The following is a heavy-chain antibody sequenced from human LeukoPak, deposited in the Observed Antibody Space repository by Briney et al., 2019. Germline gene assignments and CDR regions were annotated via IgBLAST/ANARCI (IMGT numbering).Heavy chain of an antibody. CDR2: IIPILGIA. V-gene: IGHV1-69*04. J-gene: IGHJ4*02. Sequence: GASVKVSCKASGGTFSSYAISWVRQAPGQGLEWMGRIIPILGIANYAQKFQGRVTITADKSTSTAYMELSSLRSEDTAVYYCASSGIVGAPIDYWGQGTLVTVSS. D-gene: IGHD1-26*01. CDR3: ASSGIVGAPIDY. CDR1: GGTFSSYA.